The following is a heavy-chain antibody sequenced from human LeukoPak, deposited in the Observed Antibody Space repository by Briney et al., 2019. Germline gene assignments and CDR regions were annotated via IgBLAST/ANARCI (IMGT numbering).Heavy chain of an antibody. Sequence: GGSLRLSCAASGFTVSSNYVSWVRQAPGKGLEWVSVIYSGGSTYYADSVKGRFTISRDNSKNTLYLQMNSLRAEDTAVYYCARVPMAANYWYFDLWGRGTLVTVSS. D-gene: IGHD6-19*01. CDR1: GFTVSSNY. CDR3: ARVPMAANYWYFDL. J-gene: IGHJ2*01. V-gene: IGHV3-53*01. CDR2: IYSGGST.